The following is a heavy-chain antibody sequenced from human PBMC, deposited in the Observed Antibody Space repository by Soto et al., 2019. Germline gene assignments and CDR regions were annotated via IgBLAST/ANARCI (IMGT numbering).Heavy chain of an antibody. CDR1: GGTFSSYA. J-gene: IGHJ5*02. D-gene: IGHD5-12*01. V-gene: IGHV1-69*13. Sequence: SVKVSCKASGGTFSSYAISWVRQAPGQGLEWMGGIIPIFGTANYAQKFQGRVTITADESTSTAYMELSSLRSEDTAVYYCARDLIVAGTSSPHYNWFDPWGQGTLVTVSS. CDR3: ARDLIVAGTSSPHYNWFDP. CDR2: IIPIFGTA.